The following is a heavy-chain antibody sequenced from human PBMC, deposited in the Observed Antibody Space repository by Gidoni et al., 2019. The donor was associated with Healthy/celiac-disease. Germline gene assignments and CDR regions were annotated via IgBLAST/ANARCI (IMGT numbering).Heavy chain of an antibody. Sequence: PGKGLVWVSRINSDGSSTSYADSVKGRFTISRDNAKNTMYLQMNSRRAEAKAEYYCARASFPGIAAAGDYFDYWGQGTLVTVSS. CDR2: INSDGSST. V-gene: IGHV3-74*01. CDR3: ARASFPGIAAAGDYFDY. D-gene: IGHD6-13*01. J-gene: IGHJ4*02.